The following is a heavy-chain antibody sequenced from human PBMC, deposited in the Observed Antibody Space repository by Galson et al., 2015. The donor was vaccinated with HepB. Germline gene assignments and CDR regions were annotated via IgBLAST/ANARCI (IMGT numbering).Heavy chain of an antibody. CDR1: GFTFSSSG. D-gene: IGHD2-2*01. Sequence: SLRLSCAASGFTFSSSGMHWVRQAPGKGLEWVAVIWYDGNNRYYADSVKGRFTISRDNSKNTLYLQMNSLRAEDTAVYFCARGYCSDTSCYGDAFDLWGQGTMVAVSS. J-gene: IGHJ3*01. CDR2: IWYDGNNR. CDR3: ARGYCSDTSCYGDAFDL. V-gene: IGHV3-33*01.